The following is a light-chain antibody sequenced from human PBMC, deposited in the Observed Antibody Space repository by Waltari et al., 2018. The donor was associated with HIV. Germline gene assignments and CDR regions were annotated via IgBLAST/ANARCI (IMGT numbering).Light chain of an antibody. V-gene: IGLV2-14*03. J-gene: IGLJ1*01. CDR2: AVS. CDR3: SSYTSSRSYV. Sequence: QSALTQPASVSGSPGQSITISCTGTSSHVGGYHYVSWYQQHPGKAPKLMIYAVSNRPSGVSNRFSGSKSGNTASLTISGLQAEDEADYYCSSYTSSRSYVFGTGTRVTV. CDR1: SSHVGGYHY.